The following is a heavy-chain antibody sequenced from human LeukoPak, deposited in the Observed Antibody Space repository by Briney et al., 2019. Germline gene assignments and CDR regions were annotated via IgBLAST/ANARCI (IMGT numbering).Heavy chain of an antibody. J-gene: IGHJ4*02. D-gene: IGHD6-19*01. Sequence: GGSLRLSCAASGFTFSSYSMTWVRQAPGKGLEWVSYISSSSRTIYYADSVKGRFTISRDNAKNSLYLQMNSLRDEDTAVYYCARDLPPGSGGWYLGYGGQGTLVTVSS. CDR2: ISSSSRTI. CDR3: ARDLPPGSGGWYLGY. CDR1: GFTFSSYS. V-gene: IGHV3-48*02.